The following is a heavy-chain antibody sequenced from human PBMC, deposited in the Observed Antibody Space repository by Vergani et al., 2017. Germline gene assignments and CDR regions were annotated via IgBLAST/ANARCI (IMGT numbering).Heavy chain of an antibody. Sequence: EVQLVESGGGLVKPGGSLRLSCAASGFTFSSYSMNWVRQAPGKGLEWVSSISSSSSYIYYADSVKGRFTISRDNAKNSLYLQMNSRRAEDTAVYYCASRKRYSSGYYYYYYGMDVWGQGTTVTVSS. J-gene: IGHJ6*02. D-gene: IGHD3-22*01. V-gene: IGHV3-21*01. CDR3: ASRKRYSSGYYYYYYGMDV. CDR2: ISSSSSYI. CDR1: GFTFSSYS.